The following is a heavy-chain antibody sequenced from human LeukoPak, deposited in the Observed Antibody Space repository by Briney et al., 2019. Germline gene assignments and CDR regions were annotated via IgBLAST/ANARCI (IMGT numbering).Heavy chain of an antibody. Sequence: ASVKVSCKASGYTFTGYHIHWVRQAPGQGLEWMGWINPKSGDTNYAQKFQGRVTMTRDTSISTAHMELSSLRSEDTAVYYCASGDSSDYGDFDYWGQGTLVTVSS. D-gene: IGHD3-22*01. CDR3: ASGDSSDYGDFDY. J-gene: IGHJ4*02. CDR1: GYTFTGYH. CDR2: INPKSGDT. V-gene: IGHV1-2*02.